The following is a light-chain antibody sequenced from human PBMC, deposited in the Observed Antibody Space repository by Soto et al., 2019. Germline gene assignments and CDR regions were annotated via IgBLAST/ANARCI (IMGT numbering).Light chain of an antibody. J-gene: IGLJ1*01. CDR3: LLYYGGVYV. V-gene: IGLV7-43*01. CDR2: STS. Sequence: QAVVTQEPSLTVSPGGTVTLTCASSTGAVTSGNYPNWFQQKPGQAPRSLIYSTSSIHSWTPARFSGSLLGGKAALTLSGVQPEDEAEYFCLLYYGGVYVFGTGTKLTVL. CDR1: TGAVTSGNY.